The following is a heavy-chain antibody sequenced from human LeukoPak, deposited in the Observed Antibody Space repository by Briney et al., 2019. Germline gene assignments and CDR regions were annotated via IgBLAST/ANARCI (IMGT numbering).Heavy chain of an antibody. V-gene: IGHV4-39*01. Sequence: SETLSLTCTVSGGSISSSSYYWGWIRQPPGKGLEWIGSIYYSGSTYYNPSLKSRVTISVDTSKSQFSLKLSSVTAADTAVYYCASGARRRFLEWLFNWFDPWGQGTLVTVSS. D-gene: IGHD3-3*01. J-gene: IGHJ5*02. CDR3: ASGARRRFLEWLFNWFDP. CDR2: IYYSGST. CDR1: GGSISSSSYY.